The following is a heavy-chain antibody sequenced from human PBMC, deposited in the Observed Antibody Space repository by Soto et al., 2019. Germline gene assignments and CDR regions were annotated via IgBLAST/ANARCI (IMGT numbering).Heavy chain of an antibody. Sequence: ESGPTLVNPTETLTLTCTVSGFSLSDAGLGVSWIRHPPGKALEWLAHIFSNDEKSYSTSLKSRLTISKDTSKSQVVLTMTNMDPVDTATYYCASTYSTSWYWFDPWGQGTLVTVSS. V-gene: IGHV2-26*04. D-gene: IGHD6-13*01. CDR1: GFSLSDAGLG. CDR3: ASTYSTSWYWFDP. J-gene: IGHJ5*02. CDR2: IFSNDEK.